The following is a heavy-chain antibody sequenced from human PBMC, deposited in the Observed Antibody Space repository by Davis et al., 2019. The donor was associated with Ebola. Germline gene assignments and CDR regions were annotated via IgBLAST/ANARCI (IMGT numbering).Heavy chain of an antibody. CDR2: INHSENT. CDR1: GGSFSGYY. J-gene: IGHJ2*01. CDR3: ARRVRESTDWYFDS. V-gene: IGHV4-34*01. Sequence: MPSETLSLTCAVYGGSFSGYYWSWIRQPPGKGLEWIGEINHSENTNYNPSLKSRVIISVDTSKNQFSLKLRSVTAADTAVYYCARRVRESTDWYFDSWGRGTLVTVSS. D-gene: IGHD3-10*01.